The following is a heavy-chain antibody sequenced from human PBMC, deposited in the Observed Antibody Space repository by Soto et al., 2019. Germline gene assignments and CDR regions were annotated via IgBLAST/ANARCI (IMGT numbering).Heavy chain of an antibody. CDR1: GYTFTSYG. V-gene: IGHV1-18*01. CDR3: ASPFMVRGGAMDV. Sequence: ASVKVSCKASGYTFTSYGISWVRQAPGQGLEWMGLISAYNGNTSYAQKLQGRVTMTTDTSTSTAYMELRSLRSDDTAVYYCASPFMVRGGAMDVWGQGTTVPVSS. CDR2: ISAYNGNT. J-gene: IGHJ6*02. D-gene: IGHD3-10*01.